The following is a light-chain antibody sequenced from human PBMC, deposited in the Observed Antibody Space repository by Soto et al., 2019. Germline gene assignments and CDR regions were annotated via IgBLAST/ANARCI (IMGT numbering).Light chain of an antibody. CDR3: QRYGSSRPWT. V-gene: IGKV3-20*01. CDR1: QSVSINY. Sequence: EIVLTQSPATLSVSPGDRATLSCRASQSVSINYIAWYQQKPGQAPRLLIYGASSRATGIPDRFSGSGSGTDFTLTISRLEPADFAVYYCQRYGSSRPWTFGQGTKVDIK. CDR2: GAS. J-gene: IGKJ1*01.